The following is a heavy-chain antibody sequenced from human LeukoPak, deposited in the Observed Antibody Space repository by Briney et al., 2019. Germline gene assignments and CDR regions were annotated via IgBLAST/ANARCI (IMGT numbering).Heavy chain of an antibody. J-gene: IGHJ6*03. D-gene: IGHD2-2*01. CDR3: ARHSSSTTYYYYMDV. CDR2: IYYSGST. CDR1: GGSIISYY. V-gene: IGHV4-59*08. Sequence: SETLSLTCTVSGGSIISYYWSWIRQPPGKGLEWIGYIYYSGSTNYNPSLESRVPISVDTSKSQFSLKLSSVTAADTAVYYCARHSSSTTYYYYMDVWGKGTTVTVSS.